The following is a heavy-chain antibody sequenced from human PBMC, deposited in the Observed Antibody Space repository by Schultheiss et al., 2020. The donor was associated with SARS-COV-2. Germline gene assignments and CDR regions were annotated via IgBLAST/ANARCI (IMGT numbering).Heavy chain of an antibody. CDR2: IYYSGST. Sequence: GSLRLSCTVSGGSVSSGSYYWSWIRQPPGKGLEWIGYIYYSGSTNYNPSLKSRVTISVDTSKNQLSLKLSSVTAADTAVYYCARDSRSHSIAAAGAYYYYYYGMDVWGQGTTVTVSS. J-gene: IGHJ6*02. V-gene: IGHV4-61*01. CDR3: ARDSRSHSIAAAGAYYYYYYGMDV. D-gene: IGHD6-13*01. CDR1: GGSVSSGSYY.